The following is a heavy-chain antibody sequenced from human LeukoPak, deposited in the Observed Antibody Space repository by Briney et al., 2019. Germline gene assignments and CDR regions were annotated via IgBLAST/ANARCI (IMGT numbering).Heavy chain of an antibody. J-gene: IGHJ6*02. V-gene: IGHV3-15*07. D-gene: IGHD1-26*01. CDR3: AKALRRGSSGYLRLSLSYYYGMDV. CDR1: GFTFSNAW. CDR2: IKSKTDGGTT. Sequence: GGSLRLSCAASGFTFSNAWMNWVRQAPGKGLEWVGRIKSKTDGGTTDYAAPVKGRFTISRDDSKNTLYLQMNSLRAEDTAVYYCAKALRRGSSGYLRLSLSYYYGMDVWGQGTTVTVSS.